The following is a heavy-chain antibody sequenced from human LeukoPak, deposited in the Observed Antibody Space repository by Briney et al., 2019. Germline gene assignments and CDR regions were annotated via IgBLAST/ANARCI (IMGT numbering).Heavy chain of an antibody. CDR2: ISGSGGST. D-gene: IGHD1-26*01. Sequence: GGSLRLSCAASGFTFSSYSMAWVRQAPGKGLEWVSSISGSGGSTYYADSVKGRFTISRDNSKNTLYLQMNSLGAEDTAVYYCAKGNPGIVGARDPFDIWGQGTMVTVSS. J-gene: IGHJ3*02. CDR3: AKGNPGIVGARDPFDI. CDR1: GFTFSSYS. V-gene: IGHV3-23*01.